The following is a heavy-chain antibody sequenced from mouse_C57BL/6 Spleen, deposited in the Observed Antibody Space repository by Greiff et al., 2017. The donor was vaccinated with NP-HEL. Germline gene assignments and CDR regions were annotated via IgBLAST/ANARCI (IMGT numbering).Heavy chain of an antibody. D-gene: IGHD2-4*01. CDR3: ALDCLIYYEYAWFAY. J-gene: IGHJ3*01. CDR1: GFTFSDYG. Sequence: EVTVVESGGGLVKPGGSLKLSCAASGFTFSDYGMHWVRQAPEKGLEWVAYISSGSSTIYYADTVKGRFTISSDNAKNTLFLQMTSLRSEDTDMYYCALDCLIYYEYAWFAYWGQGTLVTVSA. V-gene: IGHV5-17*01. CDR2: ISSGSSTI.